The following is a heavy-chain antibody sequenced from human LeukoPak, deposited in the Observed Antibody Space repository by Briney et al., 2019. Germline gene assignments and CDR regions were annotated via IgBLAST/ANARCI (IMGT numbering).Heavy chain of an antibody. CDR3: AKEEGGMVYAIRTPYMDV. V-gene: IGHV4-38-2*02. CDR2: IDGSGSS. Sequence: SETLSLTCTVSGYSISSGYLWGWIRQPPGKGLEWIGSIDGSGSSYYNPSLKSRVIISVDTSRNQFSLKMTSVTAADTAVYYCAKEEGGMVYAIRTPYMDVWGKGTTVTVSS. D-gene: IGHD2-8*01. J-gene: IGHJ6*03. CDR1: GYSISSGYL.